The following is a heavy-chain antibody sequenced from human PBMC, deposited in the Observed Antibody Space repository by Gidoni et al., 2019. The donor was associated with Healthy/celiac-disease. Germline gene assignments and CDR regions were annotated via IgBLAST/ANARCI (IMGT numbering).Heavy chain of an antibody. V-gene: IGHV3-33*01. Sequence: QVQLVESGGGVVPGRSLRLSCAAPGFTFSSYGLHWVRQATGKVLGWVAVIWYDGSNKYYADSVKGRFTISRDNSKNTLYLQMNSLRAEDTAVYYCARDWLAGYSNYPGSGEQYGMDVWGQGTTVTVSS. CDR3: ARDWLAGYSNYPGSGEQYGMDV. D-gene: IGHD4-4*01. CDR2: IWYDGSNK. J-gene: IGHJ6*02. CDR1: GFTFSSYG.